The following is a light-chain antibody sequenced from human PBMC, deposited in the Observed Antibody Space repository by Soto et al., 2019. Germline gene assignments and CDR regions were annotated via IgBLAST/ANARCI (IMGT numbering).Light chain of an antibody. CDR1: QSISSY. J-gene: IGKJ2*01. CDR2: GAS. CDR3: QQSYSPVRNI. Sequence: DIQMTQSPSSLSASVGDRVTITCRASQSISSYLNWYQQKPGKAPKLLIYGASNLQSGVPSRFSGGGSGTEFTLTISSLQPEAFATYYCQQSYSPVRNIFGQGTKLEI. V-gene: IGKV1-39*01.